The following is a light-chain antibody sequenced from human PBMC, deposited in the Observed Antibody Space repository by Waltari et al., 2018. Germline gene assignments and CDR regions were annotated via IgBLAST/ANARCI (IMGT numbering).Light chain of an antibody. V-gene: IGKV1-12*01. CDR2: GAS. CDR1: HDISTW. CDR3: QQANSFPLT. J-gene: IGKJ4*01. Sequence: DIQMTQSPSSVSASVGDRVIITCRARHDISTWLAWYQQRVWKDPKLLIYGASSLQSGVPSRFSGSRSGTDFTLTISSLQPEDFATYYCQQANSFPLTFGGGTKVDI.